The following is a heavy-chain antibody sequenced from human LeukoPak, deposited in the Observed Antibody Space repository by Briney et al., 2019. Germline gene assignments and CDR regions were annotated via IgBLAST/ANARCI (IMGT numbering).Heavy chain of an antibody. CDR2: INHSGST. Sequence: SETLSLTCAVYGGSFSGYYWSWIRQPPGKGLEWIGEINHSGSTNYNPSLKSRVTISVDTSKNQFSLKLSSVTAADTAVYYCARDSQLGIEAPGWYFDLWGRGTLVTVSS. V-gene: IGHV4-34*01. D-gene: IGHD2-2*01. CDR1: GGSFSGYY. CDR3: ARDSQLGIEAPGWYFDL. J-gene: IGHJ2*01.